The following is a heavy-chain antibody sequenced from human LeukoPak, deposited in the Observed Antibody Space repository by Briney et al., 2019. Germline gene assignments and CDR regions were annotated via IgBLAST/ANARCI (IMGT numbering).Heavy chain of an antibody. V-gene: IGHV3-64D*09. D-gene: IGHD3-10*01. CDR3: AKDYYGSGDGYFDY. CDR1: GFTFSSYA. J-gene: IGHJ4*02. Sequence: GGSLRLSCSASGFTFSSYAMHWVRQAPGKGLEYVSAISSSGGSTYYADSVKGRFTISRDSSKNTLFLQMSSLRAEDTAVYYCAKDYYGSGDGYFDYWGQGTLVTVSS. CDR2: ISSSGGST.